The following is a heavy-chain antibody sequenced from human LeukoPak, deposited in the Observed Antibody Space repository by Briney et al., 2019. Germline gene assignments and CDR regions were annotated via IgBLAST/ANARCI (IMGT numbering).Heavy chain of an antibody. J-gene: IGHJ4*02. CDR3: ATEWEPPSTHDY. CDR2: ISGSGGST. Sequence: PGGSLRLSCAASGFTFSSYAMSWVRQAPGKGLEWVSAISGSGGSTYYADSVKGRFTISRDNAKNSLYLQMNSLRAEDTAVYYCATEWEPPSTHDYWGQGTLVTVSS. D-gene: IGHD1-26*01. V-gene: IGHV3-23*01. CDR1: GFTFSSYA.